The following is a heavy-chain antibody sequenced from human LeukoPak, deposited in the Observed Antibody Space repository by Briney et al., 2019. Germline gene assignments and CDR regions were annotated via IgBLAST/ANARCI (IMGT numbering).Heavy chain of an antibody. J-gene: IGHJ6*03. CDR3: ARQLYVSGSYYAPMDV. V-gene: IGHV4-39*01. CDR1: GGSISSSSYF. D-gene: IGHD3-10*01. CDR2: VHHSGST. Sequence: SETLSLTCSVSGGSISSSSYFWGWIRQPPGKGLEWIASVHHSGSTYYNPSLKSRLTMSVDTSKNQFSLKMSSVTAADTAVYFCARQLYVSGSYYAPMDVWGKGTTVTISS.